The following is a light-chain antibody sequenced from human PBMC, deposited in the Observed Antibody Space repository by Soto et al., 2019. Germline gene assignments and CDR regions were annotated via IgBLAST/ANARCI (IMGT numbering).Light chain of an antibody. CDR2: RNN. CDR1: GSNIGSNY. J-gene: IGLJ2*01. V-gene: IGLV1-47*01. CDR3: AAWDDSLSGYVV. Sequence: QSVLTQPPSASGTPEQRVTISCSGSGSNIGSNYVYWYQQLPGTAPKLLIYRNNQRPSGVPDRFSGSKSGTSASLASSGLRSEDEADYYCAAWDDSLSGYVVFGGGTKLTVL.